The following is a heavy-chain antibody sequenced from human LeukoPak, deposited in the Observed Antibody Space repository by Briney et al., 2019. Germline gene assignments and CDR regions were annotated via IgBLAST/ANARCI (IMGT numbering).Heavy chain of an antibody. Sequence: ASVKVSCKASGYTFIGYYMYWVRQAPGQGPEWMGWINPNSGATNYAQKFQGRVTMTRDTSISTAYMELRWLRSDDTAVFYCARGGTYSHFDYWGQGTLVTVSS. CDR1: GYTFIGYY. CDR2: INPNSGAT. J-gene: IGHJ4*02. D-gene: IGHD1-26*01. CDR3: ARGGTYSHFDY. V-gene: IGHV1-2*02.